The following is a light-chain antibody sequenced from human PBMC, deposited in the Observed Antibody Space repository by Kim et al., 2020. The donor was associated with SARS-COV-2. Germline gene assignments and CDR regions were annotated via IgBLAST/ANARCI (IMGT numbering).Light chain of an antibody. CDR3: QQRSNWPWT. Sequence: EIVLTQSPATLSLPPGESATLSCRASQSVSSYLAWYQQKPGQAPRLLIYDASNRATGIPARFSGSGSGTDFTLTISSLEPEDFAVYYCQQRSNWPWTFARGTKVDVK. J-gene: IGKJ1*01. CDR1: QSVSSY. CDR2: DAS. V-gene: IGKV3-11*01.